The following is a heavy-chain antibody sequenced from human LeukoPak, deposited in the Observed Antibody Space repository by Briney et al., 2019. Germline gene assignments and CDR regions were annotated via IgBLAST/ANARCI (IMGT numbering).Heavy chain of an antibody. CDR2: IYTSGST. CDR3: ARDRGDSTPFDY. J-gene: IGHJ4*02. CDR1: GGSISSYY. Sequence: SETLSLTCTVSGGSISSYYWSWIRQPAGKGLEWIGRIYTSGSTNYNPSLKSRVTMSVDTSKNQFSLKLSSVTAADTAVYSCARDRGDSTPFDYWDQGTLVTVSS. V-gene: IGHV4-4*07. D-gene: IGHD4-17*01.